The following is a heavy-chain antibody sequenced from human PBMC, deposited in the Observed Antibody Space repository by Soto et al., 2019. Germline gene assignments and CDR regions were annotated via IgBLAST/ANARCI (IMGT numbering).Heavy chain of an antibody. D-gene: IGHD1-7*01. CDR3: AREEGTELDF. CDR1: GYAFTDAY. CDR2: INPKNGGT. J-gene: IGHJ4*02. V-gene: IGHV1-2*02. Sequence: QVRLVHSGAEVKKPGASVKVTCKPSGYAFTDAYIHWVRQAPGQGLEWLGWINPKNGGTNYAQKFQGRVTMTRDTSSSTAFMELSSLNSNDTAVYYCAREEGTELDFWGQGTLVTVSS.